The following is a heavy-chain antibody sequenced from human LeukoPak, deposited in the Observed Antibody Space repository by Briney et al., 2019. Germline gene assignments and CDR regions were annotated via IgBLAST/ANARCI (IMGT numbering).Heavy chain of an antibody. V-gene: IGHV3-23*01. J-gene: IGHJ4*02. D-gene: IGHD6-19*01. CDR1: GFTFSGYA. Sequence: GGSLRLSCEASGFTFSGYAVSWVHQAPGKGLEWVSGFGTDGNTHYAESVRGRFDISRDTSKTTVYLQMNSLRAEDTALYYCARGSTSGWYQPQDYWGQGTLVTVSS. CDR3: ARGSTSGWYQPQDY. CDR2: FGTDGNT.